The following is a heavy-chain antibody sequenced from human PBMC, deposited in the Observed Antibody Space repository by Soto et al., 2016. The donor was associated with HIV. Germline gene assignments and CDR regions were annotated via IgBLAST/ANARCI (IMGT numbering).Heavy chain of an antibody. CDR2: LYQWEH. Sequence: QVQLQESGPGLVKPSQTLSLTCTVSGGSISSGSYYWSWIRQPAGKGLEWIGAYLYQWEHQLQPLLKSRVTISVDTSKNQFSLKLSSVTAADTAVYYCARAAAWYREFDYVGQGTLGHVSS. D-gene: IGHD3-10*01. V-gene: IGHV4-61*02. J-gene: IGHJ4*02. CDR1: GGSISSGSYY. CDR3: ARAAAWYREFDY.